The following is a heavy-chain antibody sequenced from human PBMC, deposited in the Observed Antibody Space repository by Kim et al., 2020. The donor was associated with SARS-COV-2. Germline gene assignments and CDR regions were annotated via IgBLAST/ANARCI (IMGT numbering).Heavy chain of an antibody. V-gene: IGHV1-69*13. J-gene: IGHJ3*02. CDR3: ARDNVDGVVVYALEI. Sequence: SVKVSCKASGDSFSHYEFNWVRQAPGQGLEWMGGIIPISVTIHYAQKFQGRVTITADESTNTVYMELSSLRSEDTAIYYCARDNVDGVVVYALEIWGPGTMVIVSS. CDR1: GDSFSHYE. D-gene: IGHD2-21*01. CDR2: IIPISVTI.